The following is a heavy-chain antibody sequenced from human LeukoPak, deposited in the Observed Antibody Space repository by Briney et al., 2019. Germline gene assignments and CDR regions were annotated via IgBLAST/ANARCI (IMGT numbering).Heavy chain of an antibody. V-gene: IGHV3-30*03. CDR1: GFTFSTYG. Sequence: SLRLSCAASGFTFSTYGMHWVRQAPGKRLEWVAVISYDGSNKYYADSVKGQFTISRDNSKNTLYLQMNSLRPEDTAVYYCAIRRRDLVIIHWGQGTLVTVYS. J-gene: IGHJ1*01. D-gene: IGHD3-9*01. CDR2: ISYDGSNK. CDR3: AIRRRDLVIIH.